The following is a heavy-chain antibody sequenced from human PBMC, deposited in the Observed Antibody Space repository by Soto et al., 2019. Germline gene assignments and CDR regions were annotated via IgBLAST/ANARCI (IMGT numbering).Heavy chain of an antibody. D-gene: IGHD3-10*01. CDR3: VKDQFAEAHYYGPSALLF. CDR2: MSYNGANE. Sequence: QRYLVESGGGVVQSGRSLTLSCAASGFTFRSYDMHWVRQAPGKGLHWVAFMSYNGANENYADSVKGRFTVSRDNSKNPLFLQMNKLRSDDTPIYCCVKDQFAEAHYYGPSALLFWSQGTLVTVSS. V-gene: IGHV3-30*18. J-gene: IGHJ4*02. CDR1: GFTFRSYD.